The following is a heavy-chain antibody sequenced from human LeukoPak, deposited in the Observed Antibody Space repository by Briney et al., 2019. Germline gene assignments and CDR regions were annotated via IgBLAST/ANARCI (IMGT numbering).Heavy chain of an antibody. V-gene: IGHV3-74*01. CDR3: ARDDLWGVTTVH. J-gene: IGHJ4*02. D-gene: IGHD4-17*01. CDR1: GFTFSNYW. CDR2: INSDGSST. Sequence: GGSLRLSCAASGFTFSNYWMHWVRPAPGKGLVWVSRINSDGSSTSYADSVKGRFTISRDNAKNTLYLQMNSLRAEDTAVYYCARDDLWGVTTVHWGQGTLVTVSS.